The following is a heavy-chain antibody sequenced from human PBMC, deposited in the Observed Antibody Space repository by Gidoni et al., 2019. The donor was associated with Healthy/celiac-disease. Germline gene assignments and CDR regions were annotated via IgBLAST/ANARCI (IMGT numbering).Heavy chain of an antibody. J-gene: IGHJ4*02. D-gene: IGHD6-13*01. CDR1: GFTFSSYA. Sequence: EVQLVESGGGLVQPGGSLRLSCAASGFTFSSYAMSWLRKAPGKGLEWVPAISGSGGSTYYADSVKGRFTISRDNSKNTLYLQMNSLRAEDTAVYYCVSSSWGGSDYWGQGTLVTVSS. CDR2: ISGSGGST. CDR3: VSSSWGGSDY. V-gene: IGHV3-23*04.